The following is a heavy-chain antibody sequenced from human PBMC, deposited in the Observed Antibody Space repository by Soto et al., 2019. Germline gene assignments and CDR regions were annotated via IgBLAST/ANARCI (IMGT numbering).Heavy chain of an antibody. J-gene: IGHJ6*02. CDR2: ISYDGSNK. D-gene: IGHD6-19*01. CDR1: GFTFSSYA. CDR3: ARARYSSGLYGMDV. Sequence: QVQLVESGGGVVQPGRSLRLSCAASGFTFSSYAMHWVRQAPGKGLEWVAVISYDGSNKYYADSVKGRFTISRDNYKNTLYLQMNSLRAEDTAVYYCARARYSSGLYGMDVWGQGTTVTVSS. V-gene: IGHV3-30-3*01.